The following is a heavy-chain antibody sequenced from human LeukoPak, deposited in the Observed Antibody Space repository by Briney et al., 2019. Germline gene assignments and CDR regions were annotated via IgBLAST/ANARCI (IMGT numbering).Heavy chain of an antibody. CDR3: AKTGYYDFWSGYYDY. CDR2: ISYDGRNK. V-gene: IGHV3-30*18. CDR1: GFTLSCYG. Sequence: GRSLTLSCAASGFTLSCYGVHWLRQAPGRVLEWVAVISYDGRNKHYADSVKGRFTISRDNSKNTLYLQMNSLRAEDTAVYYCAKTGYYDFWSGYYDYWGQGTLVTVSS. J-gene: IGHJ4*02. D-gene: IGHD3-3*01.